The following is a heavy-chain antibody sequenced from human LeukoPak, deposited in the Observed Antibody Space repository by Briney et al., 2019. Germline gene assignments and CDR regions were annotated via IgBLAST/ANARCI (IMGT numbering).Heavy chain of an antibody. CDR1: GGSICGYY. CDR3: ASVYSNGWPDY. V-gene: IGHV4-4*07. J-gene: IGHJ4*02. D-gene: IGHD6-19*01. Sequence: SETLSLTCTVSGGSICGYYWTWLRQPAGKRLECIGRIYGSGDANYNPSLKSRVTISLGTSKTHFSLKLSSVTAADTAVYYCASVYSNGWPDYWGQGTLVTVSS. CDR2: IYGSGDA.